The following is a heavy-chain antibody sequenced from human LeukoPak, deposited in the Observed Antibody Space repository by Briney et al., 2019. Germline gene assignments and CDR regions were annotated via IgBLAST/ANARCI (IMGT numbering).Heavy chain of an antibody. D-gene: IGHD4-17*01. J-gene: IGHJ6*04. Sequence: ASVKVSCKASGGTFSSYAISWVRQAPGQGLEWMGGSIPIFGTANYAQKFQGRVTITADKSTSTAYMELSSLRSEDTAVYYCARDAHDYGDPGPYGMDVWGKGTTVTVSS. CDR3: ARDAHDYGDPGPYGMDV. CDR1: GGTFSSYA. V-gene: IGHV1-69*06. CDR2: SIPIFGTA.